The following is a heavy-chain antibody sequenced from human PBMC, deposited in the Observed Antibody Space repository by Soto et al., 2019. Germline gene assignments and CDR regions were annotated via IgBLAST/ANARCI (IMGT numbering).Heavy chain of an antibody. V-gene: IGHV3-72*01. CDR3: VGDSFYRLDY. J-gene: IGHJ4*02. D-gene: IGHD3-16*01. CDR2: SRAKSNGDTT. CDR1: GFTFSDFH. Sequence: SLRLSCAASGFTFSDFHKNWVRQAPGKGREWVGRSRAKSNGDTTEYAASVKGRFTVSRDDAKNTLFLQMNSLNIGDAAVYYCVGDSFYRLDYWGRGSLVPGSS.